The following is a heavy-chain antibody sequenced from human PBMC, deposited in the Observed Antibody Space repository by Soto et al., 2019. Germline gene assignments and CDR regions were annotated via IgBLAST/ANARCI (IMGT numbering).Heavy chain of an antibody. V-gene: IGHV3-48*03. CDR3: ARDRPRFGEFDYGMDV. D-gene: IGHD3-10*01. J-gene: IGHJ6*02. CDR2: ISSSSTTI. CDR1: GFSFSSFE. Sequence: EVQLVESGGGLVQPGGSLRLSCAASGFSFSSFEMNWVRQAPRKGLQWVSYISSSSTTIYYADSVKGRFTISRDNARNSLYLQMDSLRAEDTAVYYCARDRPRFGEFDYGMDVWGQGTTVTVSS.